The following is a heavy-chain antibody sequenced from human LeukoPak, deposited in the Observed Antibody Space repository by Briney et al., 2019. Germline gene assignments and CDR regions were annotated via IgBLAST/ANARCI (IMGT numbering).Heavy chain of an antibody. V-gene: IGHV1-18*01. CDR3: ARDLEIVGATRAPSYYYYGMDV. Sequence: ASVKVSCKASGYTFTSYGISWVRQAPGQGLEWMGWIGAYNGNTNYAQKLQGRVTMTTDTSTSTAYMELRSLRSDDTAVYYCARDLEIVGATRAPSYYYYGMDVWGQGTTVTVSS. J-gene: IGHJ6*02. CDR2: IGAYNGNT. D-gene: IGHD1-26*01. CDR1: GYTFTSYG.